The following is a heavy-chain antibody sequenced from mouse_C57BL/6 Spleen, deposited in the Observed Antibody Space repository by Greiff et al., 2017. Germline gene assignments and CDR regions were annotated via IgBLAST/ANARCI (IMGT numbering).Heavy chain of an antibody. CDR3: ARGMGRDWYFDV. CDR2: IDPSDSNT. V-gene: IGHV1-50*01. D-gene: IGHD4-1*01. CDR1: GYTFTSYW. J-gene: IGHJ1*03. Sequence: QVQLQQPGAELVKPGASVKLSCKASGYTFTSYWMQWVKQRPGQGLEWIGEIDPSDSNTNYNQKFKGKATLTVDTTSSTAYMQLSSLTSEDSAVYYCARGMGRDWYFDVWGTGTTVTVSS.